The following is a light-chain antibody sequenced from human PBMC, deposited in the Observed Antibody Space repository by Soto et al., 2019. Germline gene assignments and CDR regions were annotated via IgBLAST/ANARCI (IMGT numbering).Light chain of an antibody. CDR3: QQSFSFPAT. CDR2: AAS. CDR1: QSISDS. J-gene: IGKJ4*01. Sequence: DIQMTQSPSSLSASVGDRVTITCRASQSISDSLNWYQHKPGTAPKLLIYAASSLQSGVPSRFSGGGSGTYFTLPISSMQPEDFVTYFCQQSFSFPATFGGGTQVEIK. V-gene: IGKV1-39*01.